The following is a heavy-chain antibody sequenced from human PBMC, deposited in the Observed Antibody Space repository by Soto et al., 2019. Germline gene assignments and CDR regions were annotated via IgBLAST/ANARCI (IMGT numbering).Heavy chain of an antibody. CDR2: ISSNSAYI. D-gene: IGHD6-25*01. CDR3: TRDASRDSSGRGWFDQ. V-gene: IGHV3-21*01. Sequence: PGGSLRLSCAASGFTFRSFTMNWVRQAPGKGLEWVSTISSNSAYIYYTDALRGRFTISRDNAKNSLHLQMNSLRAEDTAVYYCTRDASRDSSGRGWFDQWGPGTMVTVS. CDR1: GFTFRSFT. J-gene: IGHJ5*02.